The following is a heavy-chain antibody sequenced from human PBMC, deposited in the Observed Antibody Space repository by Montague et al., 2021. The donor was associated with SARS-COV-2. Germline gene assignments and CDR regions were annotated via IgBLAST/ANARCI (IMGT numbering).Heavy chain of an antibody. J-gene: IGHJ6*02. D-gene: IGHD2-2*01. V-gene: IGHV4-34*01. Sequence: SETLSLTCAVYGGSFSGYYWSWIRQPPGKGLEWIGEISHSGSTNYNPSLKSRVTISIDMSKNQFSLKLSSVTAADTAVYYCARFAYRLLVIASYYGMDDWGRGTTVTVSS. CDR3: ARFAYRLLVIASYYGMDD. CDR2: ISHSGST. CDR1: GGSFSGYY.